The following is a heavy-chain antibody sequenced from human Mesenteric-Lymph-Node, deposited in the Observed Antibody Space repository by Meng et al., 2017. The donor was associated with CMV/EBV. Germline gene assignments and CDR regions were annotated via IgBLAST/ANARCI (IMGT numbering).Heavy chain of an antibody. CDR1: GYTFTSYY. D-gene: IGHD3-10*01. CDR3: AREAYGSTKEYHLP. Sequence: SGYTFTSYYMPWLRQAPGQGLEWMGIINPSGGSTRYTQKFQGRVTMTRDTSTSTVYMALSSLRSEDTAVYYCAREAYGSTKEYHLPWGQGTLVTVSS. CDR2: INPSGGST. J-gene: IGHJ5*02. V-gene: IGHV1-46*01.